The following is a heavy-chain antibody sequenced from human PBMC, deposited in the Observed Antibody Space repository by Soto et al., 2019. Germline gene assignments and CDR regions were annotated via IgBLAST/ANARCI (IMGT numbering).Heavy chain of an antibody. CDR1: GFSFDGWG. J-gene: IGHJ4*02. CDR2: IWFDGSNK. V-gene: IGHV3-33*01. CDR3: VRDGIGGESFRGYLDY. D-gene: IGHD2-15*01. Sequence: GGSLRLSCAASGFSFDGWGMHWVRQAPGKGLDWVAIIWFDGSNKYYAESVKGRFTISRDNAKNMLYLQMDSLRAEDTAVYYCVRDGIGGESFRGYLDYWGQGTQVTVSS.